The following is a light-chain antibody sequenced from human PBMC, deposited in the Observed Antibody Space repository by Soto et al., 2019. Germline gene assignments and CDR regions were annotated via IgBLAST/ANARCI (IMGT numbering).Light chain of an antibody. V-gene: IGKV1-12*01. CDR3: HQADSLFT. CDR2: GAS. Sequence: DIKMTQSPSSVSASVGDSVTITCRASQGIGTWLAWYQQKPGQAPKLLIYGASRLQSGVPPRFSGSGSGTDFTLTITSLQPEDFATYYCHQADSLFTFGPGTKVDIK. J-gene: IGKJ3*01. CDR1: QGIGTW.